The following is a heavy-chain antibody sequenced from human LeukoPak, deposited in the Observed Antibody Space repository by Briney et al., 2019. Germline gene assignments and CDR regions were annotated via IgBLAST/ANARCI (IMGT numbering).Heavy chain of an antibody. CDR2: IYTSGST. V-gene: IGHV4-4*07. Sequence: SETLSLTCTVSGGSISSYYWSWIRQPAGKGLEWIGRIYTSGSTNYNPPLKSRVTMSVDTSKNQFSLKLSSVTAADTAVYYCASQIAAAGDWYFDLWGRGTLVTVSS. J-gene: IGHJ2*01. D-gene: IGHD6-13*01. CDR3: ASQIAAAGDWYFDL. CDR1: GGSISSYY.